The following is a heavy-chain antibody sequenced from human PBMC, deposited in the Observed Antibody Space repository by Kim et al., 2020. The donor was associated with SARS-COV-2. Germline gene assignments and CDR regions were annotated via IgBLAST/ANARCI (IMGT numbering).Heavy chain of an antibody. CDR3: ARGHYYDSSGYYY. J-gene: IGHJ4*02. D-gene: IGHD3-22*01. V-gene: IGHV3-11*06. Sequence: EDSVKRRFTNSRANAKNSLYLQMNSLRAEDTAVYYCARGHYYDSSGYYYWGQGTLVTVSS.